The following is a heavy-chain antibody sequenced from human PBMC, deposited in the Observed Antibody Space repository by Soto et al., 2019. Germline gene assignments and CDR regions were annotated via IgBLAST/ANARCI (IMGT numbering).Heavy chain of an antibody. CDR1: GASVSGGYY. V-gene: IGHV4-31*03. CDR3: ARDRGSYGMDV. CDR2: VSPIGTP. Sequence: QVQLQESGQGLVKPSQTLSLTCTVSGASVSGGYYWSWVRQRPRKGLEWIGYVSPIGTPYYSPSLNSRVSISIDTSKNQLSLEVRSVTAADTAVYYCARDRGSYGMDVWGQGTTVTVSS. J-gene: IGHJ6*02.